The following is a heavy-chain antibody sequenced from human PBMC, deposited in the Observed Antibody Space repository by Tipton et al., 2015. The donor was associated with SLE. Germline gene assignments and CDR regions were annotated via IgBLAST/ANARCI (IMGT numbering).Heavy chain of an antibody. D-gene: IGHD1-26*01. CDR2: IYYSGST. J-gene: IGHJ3*02. CDR3: ARGNSGSSWRRYAFDI. CDR1: GGSISSSIYF. V-gene: IGHV4-39*07. Sequence: TLSLTCTVSGGSISSSIYFWGWIRQPPGKGLEWIGSIYYSGSTYYKPSLQSRVTISVDTSKNQLSLKLSSVTAADTAVYYCARGNSGSSWRRYAFDIWGLGTMVTVSS.